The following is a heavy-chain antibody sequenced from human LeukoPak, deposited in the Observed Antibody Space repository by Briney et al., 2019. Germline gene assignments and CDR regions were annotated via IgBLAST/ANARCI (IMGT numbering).Heavy chain of an antibody. D-gene: IGHD1-26*01. V-gene: IGHV4-34*01. Sequence: WETLSLTCAVYGGSFSGYYWSWIRQPPGKGLEWIGEINHSGSTNYNPFLKSRVTISVDTSKNQFSLKLSSVTAADTAVYYCARGRPVPGGAFDIWGQGTMVTVSS. CDR2: INHSGST. J-gene: IGHJ3*02. CDR3: ARGRPVPGGAFDI. CDR1: GGSFSGYY.